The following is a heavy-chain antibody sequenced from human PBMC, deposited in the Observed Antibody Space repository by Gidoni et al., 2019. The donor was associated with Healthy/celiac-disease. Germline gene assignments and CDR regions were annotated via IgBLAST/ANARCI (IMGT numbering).Heavy chain of an antibody. J-gene: IGHJ4*02. Sequence: QVQLVESGGGLVKPGGSLRLSCAASVFTFSDYYMSWIRQAPGKGLEWVSYISSSSSYTNYADSVKGRFTISRDNAKNSLYLQMNSLRAEDTAVYYCARDYSGSYSWPDYWGQGTLVTVSS. CDR3: ARDYSGSYSWPDY. D-gene: IGHD1-26*01. CDR2: ISSSSSYT. V-gene: IGHV3-11*06. CDR1: VFTFSDYY.